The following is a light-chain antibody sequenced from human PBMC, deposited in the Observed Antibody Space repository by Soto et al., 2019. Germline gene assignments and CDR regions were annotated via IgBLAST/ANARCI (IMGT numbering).Light chain of an antibody. V-gene: IGLV2-14*01. Sequence: QSALTQPASVSGSPGQSITISCTGTSSDVGGYNYVSWYQQHPGKAPKLMIYEVSNRPSGLSNRFSGSKSGNTASLTISGRQAEEEADYYCSTYTGFYTLVFGGGTKLTVL. CDR1: SSDVGGYNY. CDR3: STYTGFYTLV. J-gene: IGLJ2*01. CDR2: EVS.